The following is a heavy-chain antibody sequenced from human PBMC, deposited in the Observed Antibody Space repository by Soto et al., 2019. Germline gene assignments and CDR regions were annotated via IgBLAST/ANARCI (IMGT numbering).Heavy chain of an antibody. J-gene: IGHJ5*02. V-gene: IGHV4-59*01. D-gene: IGHD2-15*01. CDR3: ARDAGYCSGGSCPHVLHWFDP. Sequence: QVQLQESGPGLVKPSETLSLTCTVSGGSISSYYWSWIRQPPGKGLEWIGYIYYSGSTNYNPSLKSRVTISVDTSKNQFSLQLSAVTAADTAVYYCARDAGYCSGGSCPHVLHWFDPWGQGTLVTVSS. CDR2: IYYSGST. CDR1: GGSISSYY.